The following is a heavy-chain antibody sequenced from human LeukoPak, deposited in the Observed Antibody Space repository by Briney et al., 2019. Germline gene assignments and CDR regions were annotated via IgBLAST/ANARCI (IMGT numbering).Heavy chain of an antibody. V-gene: IGHV3-23*01. D-gene: IGHD2-15*01. J-gene: IGHJ4*02. CDR3: ASRDPCSGGTCYGLSY. CDR2: ISSGGDNT. Sequence: GGSLRLSCAASGFTFSSYWMHWVRQAPGKGLEWVSAISSGGDNTFYADSVKGRFTISRDNSKNTLYLQLNSLRGEDTALYYCASRDPCSGGTCYGLSYWGQGTLVTVSS. CDR1: GFTFSSYW.